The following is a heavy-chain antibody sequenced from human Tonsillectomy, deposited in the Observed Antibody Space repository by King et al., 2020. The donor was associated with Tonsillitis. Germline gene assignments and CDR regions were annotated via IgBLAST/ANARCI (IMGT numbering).Heavy chain of an antibody. Sequence: VQLVESGGGLVQPGGSLRLSCAASGFTFSSYWMSWVRQAPGKGLEWVANIKQHGSEENYVDSVKGRFTISRDNAKNSLYLQMTSLTAEDTAVYYCARPLTVDYAFDIWGQGTTVTVSS. CDR3: ARPLTVDYAFDI. V-gene: IGHV3-7*01. D-gene: IGHD4-11*01. CDR1: GFTFSSYW. CDR2: IKQHGSEE. J-gene: IGHJ3*02.